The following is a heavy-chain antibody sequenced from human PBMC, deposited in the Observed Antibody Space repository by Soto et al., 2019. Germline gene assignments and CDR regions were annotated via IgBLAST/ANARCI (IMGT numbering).Heavy chain of an antibody. D-gene: IGHD2-15*01. J-gene: IGHJ3*02. V-gene: IGHV3-23*01. Sequence: GGSLRLSCAASGFTFSSYSMIWVRQAPGKGLEWVSAISRSSDNILYADSVKGRFTISRDNSKNTLYLQMNSLRAEDTAVYYCSHCSGGSCYSDGFDIWGQGTMVTV. CDR1: GFTFSSYS. CDR2: ISRSSDNI. CDR3: SHCSGGSCYSDGFDI.